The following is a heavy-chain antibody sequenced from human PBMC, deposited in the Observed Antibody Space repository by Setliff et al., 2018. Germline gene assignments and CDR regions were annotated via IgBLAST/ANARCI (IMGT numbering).Heavy chain of an antibody. D-gene: IGHD6-19*01. CDR2: IYYSGST. V-gene: IGHV4-59*08. Sequence: SETLSLTCTVSGGSISSHYWSWIRQPPGKGLEWIGYIYYSGSTNYSPSLKSRVTISVDTSKNQFSLKLSSVTAADTAVYYCARLLAGTGGFFYYGVDVWGQGTTVTVSS. J-gene: IGHJ6*02. CDR3: ARLLAGTGGFFYYGVDV. CDR1: GGSISSHY.